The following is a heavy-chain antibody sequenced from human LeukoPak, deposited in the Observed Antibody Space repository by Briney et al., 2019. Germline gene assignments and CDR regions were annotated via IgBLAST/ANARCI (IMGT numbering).Heavy chain of an antibody. V-gene: IGHV3-23*01. D-gene: IGHD6-19*01. CDR3: AKGTSSLNYDAFDI. CDR1: GFNFSSFG. Sequence: PGGSLRLSCAVSGFNFSSFGVNWVRQGPRKGLEGCSGISFIISTWSADSVKGRFTISRDNSKNTVYLQMNSLRDDDTAVYYCAKGTSSLNYDAFDIWGQGTLVTVSS. J-gene: IGHJ3*02. CDR2: ISFIIST.